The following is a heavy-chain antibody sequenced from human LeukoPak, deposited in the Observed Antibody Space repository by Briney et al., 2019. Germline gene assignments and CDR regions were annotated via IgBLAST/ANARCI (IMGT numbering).Heavy chain of an antibody. CDR1: GYTFTSYY. V-gene: IGHV1-2*02. J-gene: IGHJ4*02. CDR2: INPNSGGT. Sequence: ASVKVSCKASGYTFTSYYMHWVRQAPGQGLEWMGWINPNSGGTKYAQKFQGRVTMTRDMSTSTVYMELSSLRSEDTAVYYCAREGYYGSGSYSRLYYFDYWGQGTLVTVSS. CDR3: AREGYYGSGSYSRLYYFDY. D-gene: IGHD3-10*01.